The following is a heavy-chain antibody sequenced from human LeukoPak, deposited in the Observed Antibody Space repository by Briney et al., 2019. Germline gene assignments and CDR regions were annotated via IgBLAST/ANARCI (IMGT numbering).Heavy chain of an antibody. Sequence: GESLKISCRASGDMFTSYWVAWVRQVPGKGLEWMGIVFPGDSDTRYSPSFQGQVTISVDRSISTAYLQWSSLKASDTAIYYCARRPLHSQSWFDPWGQGTLVTVSS. CDR1: GDMFTSYW. CDR3: ARRPLHSQSWFDP. V-gene: IGHV5-51*01. CDR2: VFPGDSDT. J-gene: IGHJ5*02.